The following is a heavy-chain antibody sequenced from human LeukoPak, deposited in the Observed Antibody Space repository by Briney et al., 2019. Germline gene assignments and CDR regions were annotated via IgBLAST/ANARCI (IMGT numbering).Heavy chain of an antibody. CDR3: ARTSWSAVNWFDP. Sequence: SETLSLTCTVSGGSISSYYWSWIRQPPGKGLEWIGYIYYSGSTNYNPSLKSRVTISVDTSKNQFSLKLSSVTAADTAAYYCARTSWSAVNWFDPWGQGTLVTVSS. V-gene: IGHV4-59*01. D-gene: IGHD6-13*01. CDR1: GGSISSYY. J-gene: IGHJ5*02. CDR2: IYYSGST.